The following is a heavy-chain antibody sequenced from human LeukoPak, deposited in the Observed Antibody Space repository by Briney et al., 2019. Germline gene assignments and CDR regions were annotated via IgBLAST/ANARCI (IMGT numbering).Heavy chain of an antibody. CDR1: GFTFSSYA. D-gene: IGHD6-13*01. J-gene: IGHJ4*02. CDR2: ISGSGGST. Sequence: GGSLRLSCAASGFTFSSYAMSWVRQAPGKGLEWVSAISGSGGSTYYADSVKGRFTISRDNSKNTLYLQMNSLRAENTAVYYCAKDSAIAAAGTRDYWGQGTLVTVSS. V-gene: IGHV3-23*01. CDR3: AKDSAIAAAGTRDY.